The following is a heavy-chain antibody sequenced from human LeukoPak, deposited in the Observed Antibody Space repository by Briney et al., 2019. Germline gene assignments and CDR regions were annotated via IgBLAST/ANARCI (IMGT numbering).Heavy chain of an antibody. CDR1: GGSISSGGYY. Sequence: PSPTLSLTCTVSGGSISSGGYYWSWIRQHPGKGLEWIGYIYYSGSTYYNPSLKSRVTISVDTSKNQFSLKLSSVTAADTAVYYCARGSSGWYGGNWFDPWGQGTLVTVSS. D-gene: IGHD6-19*01. J-gene: IGHJ5*02. CDR2: IYYSGST. CDR3: ARGSSGWYGGNWFDP. V-gene: IGHV4-31*03.